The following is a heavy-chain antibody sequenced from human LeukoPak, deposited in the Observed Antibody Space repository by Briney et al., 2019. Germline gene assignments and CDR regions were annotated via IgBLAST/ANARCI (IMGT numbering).Heavy chain of an antibody. CDR3: TTESYCSSTSCPGTFDF. Sequence: GESLRLSCAASGFTFSHVWMSWVRQAPGKGLEWVGRIKTKIDGGTTDYAAPVKDRFTISRDDSKNTLYLQINSLKTEDTAVYCCTTESYCSSTSCPGTFDFWGQGTLVTVSS. CDR1: GFTFSHVW. J-gene: IGHJ4*02. V-gene: IGHV3-15*01. CDR2: IKTKIDGGTT. D-gene: IGHD2-2*01.